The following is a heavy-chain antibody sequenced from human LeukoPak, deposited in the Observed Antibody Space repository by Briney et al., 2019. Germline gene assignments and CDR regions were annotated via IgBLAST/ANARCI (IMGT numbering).Heavy chain of an antibody. CDR3: ARDARSYCSGGSCYVGP. J-gene: IGHJ5*02. CDR1: GFTFSSYA. V-gene: IGHV3-30*04. Sequence: PGGSLRLSCAASGFTFSSYAMHWVRQAPGKGLEWVAVISYDGSNKYYADSVKGRFTISRDNSKNTLYLQMNSLRAEDTAVYYCARDARSYCSGGSCYVGPWGQGTLVTVSS. CDR2: ISYDGSNK. D-gene: IGHD2-15*01.